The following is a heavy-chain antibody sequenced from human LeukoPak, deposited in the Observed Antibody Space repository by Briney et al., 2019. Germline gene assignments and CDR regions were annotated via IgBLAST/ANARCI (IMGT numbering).Heavy chain of an antibody. D-gene: IGHD3-16*01. V-gene: IGHV3-23*01. CDR1: GFTFSSYD. CDR3: AKDAYSSPLYYFDY. Sequence: GGSLRLSCAASGFTFSSYDMSWVRQAPGKGLEWVSGISGSDGSTYYADSVKGRFTISRDNSKNTLYLQINSLRAEDTAAYYCAKDAYSSPLYYFDYWGQGTLVTVSS. CDR2: ISGSDGST. J-gene: IGHJ4*02.